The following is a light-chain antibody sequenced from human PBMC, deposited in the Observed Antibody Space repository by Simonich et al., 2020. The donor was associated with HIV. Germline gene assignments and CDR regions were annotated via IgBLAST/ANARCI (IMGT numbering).Light chain of an antibody. CDR1: QDISNY. V-gene: IGKV1-33*01. CDR3: QQYYSTLMYT. J-gene: IGKJ2*01. Sequence: DIQMTQSPSSLSASVGDRVTITCQASQDISNYLNWYQQKPGKAPKLLIYDASNLETGVPSRFSGSGSGTDYTLTISSLQPEDFATYYCQQYYSTLMYTFGQGTKLDIK. CDR2: DAS.